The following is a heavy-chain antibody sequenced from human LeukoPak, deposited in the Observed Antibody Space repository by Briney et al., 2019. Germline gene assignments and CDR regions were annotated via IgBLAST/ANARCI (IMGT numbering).Heavy chain of an antibody. CDR1: GGSFSGYY. D-gene: IGHD5-24*01. J-gene: IGHJ4*02. CDR2: INHRGGI. V-gene: IGHV4-34*01. CDR3: ARGTEGDGYNLDY. Sequence: SETLSLTCAVYGGSFSGYYWSWIRQPPGKGLEWIGEINHRGGINYNPSLKSRVTMSVDTSTNQFSLKLISVTAADTAVYYCARGTEGDGYNLDYWGQGTLVTVSS.